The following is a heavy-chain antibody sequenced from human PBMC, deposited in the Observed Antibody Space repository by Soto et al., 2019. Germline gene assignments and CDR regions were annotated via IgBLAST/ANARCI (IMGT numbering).Heavy chain of an antibody. CDR3: ARAYGAGSFDF. Sequence: QVQLVQSGAEVKKPGASVKVSCTGSGYTFRSYDIHWVRQATGQGLEWMGRVNPNTGNTGYAQKFQGRVTMTRDMSKSSAYMEVNSLTSEDTAIYYCARAYGAGSFDFWGQGTLVSVSS. D-gene: IGHD3-10*01. J-gene: IGHJ5*01. CDR1: GYTFRSYD. V-gene: IGHV1-8*01. CDR2: VNPNTGNT.